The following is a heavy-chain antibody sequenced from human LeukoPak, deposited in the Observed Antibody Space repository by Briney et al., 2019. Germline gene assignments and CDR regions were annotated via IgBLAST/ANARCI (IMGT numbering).Heavy chain of an antibody. V-gene: IGHV3-30*18. CDR1: GFTFSSYG. D-gene: IGHD3-22*01. J-gene: IGHJ4*02. Sequence: PGGSLRLSCAASGFTFSSYGMHWVRQAPGKGLEWVAVISYDGSNKYYADSVKGRFTISRDNSKNTLYLQMNSLRAEDTAVYYCAKEPLERDDSSGYDNPLDYWGQGTLVTVSS. CDR2: ISYDGSNK. CDR3: AKEPLERDDSSGYDNPLDY.